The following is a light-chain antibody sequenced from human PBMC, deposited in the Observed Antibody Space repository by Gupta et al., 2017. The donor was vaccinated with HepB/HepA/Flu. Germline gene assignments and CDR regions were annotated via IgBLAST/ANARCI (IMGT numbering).Light chain of an antibody. V-gene: IGKV1-39*01. CDR2: GAS. CDR1: QTINNF. J-gene: IGKJ1*01. Sequence: DIQMTQSPSSLSASVGDRVTITCRASQTINNFLHWYQQKPGKAPKLLIYGASSLQGGVPSRFSGSGSGTDFTLTITRLQPEDVAIYYWQQSYRPRTFGQGTKVEIK. CDR3: QQSYRPRT.